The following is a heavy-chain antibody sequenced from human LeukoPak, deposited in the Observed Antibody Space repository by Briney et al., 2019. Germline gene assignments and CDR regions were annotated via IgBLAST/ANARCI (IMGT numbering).Heavy chain of an antibody. Sequence: ASVKVSRKASGYTFTSYYMHWVRQAPGQGLEWMGIINPSGGSTSYAQKFQGRVTMTRDTSTSTVYMELSSLRSEDTAVYYCARDRIQLDRYYYYGMDVWGQGTTVTVSS. D-gene: IGHD5-18*01. J-gene: IGHJ6*02. V-gene: IGHV1-46*01. CDR2: INPSGGST. CDR3: ARDRIQLDRYYYYGMDV. CDR1: GYTFTSYY.